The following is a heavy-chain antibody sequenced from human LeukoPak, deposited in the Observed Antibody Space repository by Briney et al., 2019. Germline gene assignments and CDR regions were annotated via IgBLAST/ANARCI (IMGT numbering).Heavy chain of an antibody. J-gene: IGHJ6*04. CDR1: GFTVSSHY. Sequence: GGSLRLSCAASGFTVSSHYMNWVRQVPGKGLEWVSVIYNSGSTYYADSVKGRFTISRDYSKNTLNLQMDSLRAEDTAVYYCARENVVRGLISGLDVWGAGTTVTVSS. V-gene: IGHV3-53*01. CDR3: ARENVVRGLISGLDV. CDR2: IYNSGST. D-gene: IGHD3-10*01.